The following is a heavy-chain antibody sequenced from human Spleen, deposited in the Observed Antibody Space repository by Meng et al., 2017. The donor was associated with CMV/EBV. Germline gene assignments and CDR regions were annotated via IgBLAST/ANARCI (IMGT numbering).Heavy chain of an antibody. V-gene: IGHV3-23*01. CDR2: ISGSGGST. D-gene: IGHD6-6*01. J-gene: IGHJ4*02. Sequence: LEWVSAISGSGGSTYYADSVKGRFTISRDNSKNTLYLQMNSLRAEDTAVYYCAPKWRAARFDYWGQGTLVTVSS. CDR3: APKWRAARFDY.